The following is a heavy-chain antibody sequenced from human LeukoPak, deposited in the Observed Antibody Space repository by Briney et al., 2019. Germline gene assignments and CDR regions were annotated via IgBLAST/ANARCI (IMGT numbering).Heavy chain of an antibody. Sequence: GGSLRLSCAASGFIFSSYGMTWVRQAPGKRLEWVSGISGSGGRTYYADSVKGRFTISRDNSKNTLNLQMNSLRADDTAVYYCAKDSGFAYSSSWYRVDAFDIWGQGTMVTVSS. CDR2: ISGSGGRT. CDR1: GFIFSSYG. J-gene: IGHJ3*02. CDR3: AKDSGFAYSSSWYRVDAFDI. D-gene: IGHD6-13*01. V-gene: IGHV3-23*01.